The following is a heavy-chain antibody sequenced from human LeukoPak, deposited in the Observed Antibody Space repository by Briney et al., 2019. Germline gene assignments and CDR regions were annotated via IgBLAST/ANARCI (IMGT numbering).Heavy chain of an antibody. V-gene: IGHV1-18*01. Sequence: GASVKVSCKASGYTFTSYGISWVRQAPGQGLEWMGWISAYNGNTNYAQKLQSRVTMTTDTSTSTAYMELRSLRSDDTAVYYCAREGEYSSSSPYYYYYGMDVWGQGTTVTVSS. CDR2: ISAYNGNT. CDR1: GYTFTSYG. CDR3: AREGEYSSSSPYYYYYGMDV. J-gene: IGHJ6*02. D-gene: IGHD6-6*01.